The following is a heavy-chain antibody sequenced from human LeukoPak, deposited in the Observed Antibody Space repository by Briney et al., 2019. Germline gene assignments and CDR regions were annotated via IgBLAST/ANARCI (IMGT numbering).Heavy chain of an antibody. CDR3: ARHCRSESYPRYPDH. D-gene: IGHD1-26*01. CDR2: IYYDGTT. CDR1: AASVSSASYN. V-gene: IGHV4-39*01. Sequence: SETLSLTCTVSAASVSSASYNWGWIRQPPGKGLEWIATIYYDGTTYYNPSFQSRVTISVDTSTNQFSLKMYFVTAADTAVYYCARHCRSESYPRYPDHWGQGTLVTVSS. J-gene: IGHJ4*02.